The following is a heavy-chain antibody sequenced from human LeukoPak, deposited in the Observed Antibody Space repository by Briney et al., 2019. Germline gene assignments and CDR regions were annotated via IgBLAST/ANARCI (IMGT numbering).Heavy chain of an antibody. V-gene: IGHV3-21*01. J-gene: IGHJ3*02. CDR3: ARDVLIVGATNAFDI. Sequence: GGSLRLSCAASGFTFTSYNMNWVRQAPGKGLEWVSSITSSSSYIYYADSVKGRFTISRDNAKNSLYLQMNSLRAEDTAVYYCARDVLIVGATNAFDIWGQGTMVTVSS. CDR1: GFTFTSYN. CDR2: ITSSSSYI. D-gene: IGHD1-26*01.